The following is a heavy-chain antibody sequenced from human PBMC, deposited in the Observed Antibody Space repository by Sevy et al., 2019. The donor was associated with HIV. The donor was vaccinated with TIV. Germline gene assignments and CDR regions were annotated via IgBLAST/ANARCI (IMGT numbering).Heavy chain of an antibody. Sequence: SDTLSLTCAVSGYSISSGYQWGWIRQPPGKGLEWIGTIYHSGSTYYNPSLKSRVTISVDTSKNQFSLKLNSMTAADTAVYFCASVAAYWGQGILVTVSS. V-gene: IGHV4-38-2*01. CDR1: GYSISSGYQ. CDR2: IYHSGST. J-gene: IGHJ4*02. D-gene: IGHD6-25*01. CDR3: ASVAAY.